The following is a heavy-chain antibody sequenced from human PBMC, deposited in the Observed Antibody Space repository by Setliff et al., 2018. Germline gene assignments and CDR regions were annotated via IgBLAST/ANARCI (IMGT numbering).Heavy chain of an antibody. D-gene: IGHD3-3*01. Sequence: PPGKALEWLALIYWDDDKRYSPSLKSRLTITKDTSKNQVVLTMTNMDPVDTATHYCARCITIFGVVIPNAFDYWGQGTLVTVSS. V-gene: IGHV2-5*02. J-gene: IGHJ4*02. CDR3: ARCITIFGVVIPNAFDY. CDR2: IYWDDDK.